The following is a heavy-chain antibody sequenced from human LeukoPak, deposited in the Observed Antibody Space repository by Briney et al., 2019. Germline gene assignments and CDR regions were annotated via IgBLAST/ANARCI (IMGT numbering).Heavy chain of an antibody. CDR2: ISSSSSYI. Sequence: GGSLRLSCAASGFTFSSYSMNWVRQAPGKGLEWVSSISSSSSYIYYADSVKGRFTISRDNAKNSLYLQMNSLRAEDTAVYYCARADYYDILTGYSTSQIDYWGQGTLVTVSS. CDR1: GFTFSSYS. V-gene: IGHV3-21*01. D-gene: IGHD3-9*01. CDR3: ARADYYDILTGYSTSQIDY. J-gene: IGHJ4*02.